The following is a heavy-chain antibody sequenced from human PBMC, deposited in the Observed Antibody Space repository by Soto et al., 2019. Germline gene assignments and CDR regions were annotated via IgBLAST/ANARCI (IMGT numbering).Heavy chain of an antibody. CDR2: IYYSGST. D-gene: IGHD6-19*01. J-gene: IGHJ5*02. CDR1: GGSISSYY. CDR3: ARDNTSGSGWYSWFDP. Sequence: PSETLSLTCTVSGGSISSYYWSWIRQPPGKGLEWIGYIYYSGSTNYNPSLKSRVTISVDTSKNQFSLKLSSVTAADTAVYYCARDNTSGSGWYSWFDPWGQGTLVTVSS. V-gene: IGHV4-59*01.